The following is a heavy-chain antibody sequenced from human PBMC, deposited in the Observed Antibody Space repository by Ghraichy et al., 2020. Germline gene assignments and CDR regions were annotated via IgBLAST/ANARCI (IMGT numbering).Heavy chain of an antibody. J-gene: IGHJ4*02. CDR2: ISGSGSST. Sequence: GESLNISCAASGFTFNSYAMSWVRQAPGKGLEWVSAISGSGSSTNYADSVKGRFTTSRDNSKNTLYLQMNSLRAEDTAVYYCAKGGKGYSSSWHDYWGQGNLVTVSS. D-gene: IGHD6-13*01. CDR3: AKGGKGYSSSWHDY. CDR1: GFTFNSYA. V-gene: IGHV3-23*01.